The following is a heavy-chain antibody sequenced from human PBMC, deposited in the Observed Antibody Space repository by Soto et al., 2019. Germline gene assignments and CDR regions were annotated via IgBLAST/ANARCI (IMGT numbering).Heavy chain of an antibody. CDR1: GFTFSSYS. Sequence: PGGSLRLSCAASGFTFSSYSMNWVRQAPGKGLEWVSSISSSSSYIYYADSVKGRFTIPRDNAKNSLYLQMNSLRAEDTAVYYCARDEVLSGRYGYWGQGTLVTVSS. CDR3: ARDEVLSGRYGY. J-gene: IGHJ4*02. D-gene: IGHD6-19*01. V-gene: IGHV3-21*04. CDR2: ISSSSSYI.